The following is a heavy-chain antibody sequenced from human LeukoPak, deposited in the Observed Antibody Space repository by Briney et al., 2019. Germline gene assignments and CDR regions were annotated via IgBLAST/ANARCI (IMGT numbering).Heavy chain of an antibody. V-gene: IGHV4-31*03. D-gene: IGHD1-26*01. CDR3: ARGEWAYGPNWFDP. CDR1: GGSISSGGYY. J-gene: IGHJ5*02. Sequence: SQTLSLSCTVSGGSISSGGYYWSCIRQHPGKGLEWIGYIYYSGSTYYNPSLKSRVTISVDTSKNQFSLKLSSVTAADTAVYYCARGEWAYGPNWFDPWGQGTLVTVSS. CDR2: IYYSGST.